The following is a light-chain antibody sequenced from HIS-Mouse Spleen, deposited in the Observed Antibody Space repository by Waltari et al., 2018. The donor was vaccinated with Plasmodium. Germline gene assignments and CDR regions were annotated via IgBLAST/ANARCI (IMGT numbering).Light chain of an antibody. CDR2: GAS. CDR1: QSVSST. V-gene: IGKV3-15*01. J-gene: IGKJ1*01. Sequence: EIVMTQSPATLSVSRGERATLSCRASQSVSSTLAWYQQKPGQAPRLLIYGASTRATGIPARFSGSGSGTEFTLTISSMQSEDFAVYYCQQYNNWPRGTFGQGTKVEIK. CDR3: QQYNNWPRGT.